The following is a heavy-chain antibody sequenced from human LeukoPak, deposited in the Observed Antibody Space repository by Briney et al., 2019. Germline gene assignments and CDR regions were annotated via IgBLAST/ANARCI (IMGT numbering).Heavy chain of an antibody. CDR2: INPSGGST. V-gene: IGHV1-46*01. D-gene: IGHD4-17*01. CDR1: GYTFTSYY. CDR3: ARGYGDYLVRGWFDP. J-gene: IGHJ5*02. Sequence: VASVKVSCKASGYTFTSYYMHWVRQAPGQGLEWMGIINPSGGSTSYAQKFQGRVTMTRDTSTSTVYMELSSLRSEDTAVYYCARGYGDYLVRGWFDPWGQGTLVTVSS.